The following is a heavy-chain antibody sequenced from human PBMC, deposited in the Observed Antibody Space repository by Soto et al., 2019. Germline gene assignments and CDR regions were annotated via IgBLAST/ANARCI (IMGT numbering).Heavy chain of an antibody. CDR2: SRDKTKSYTA. J-gene: IGHJ4*02. V-gene: IGHV3-72*01. CDR3: VRDGVICSTSYCYYDY. Sequence: HPGGSLRLSCAASGFTFSDHYMDWVRQAPGKGLEWVGRSRDKTKSYTAEYAASVGGRFSISRDESKNSLYLQMNSLRTEDTAVYYCVRDGVICSTSYCYYDYWGQGTLVTVSS. CDR1: GFTFSDHY. D-gene: IGHD2-2*01.